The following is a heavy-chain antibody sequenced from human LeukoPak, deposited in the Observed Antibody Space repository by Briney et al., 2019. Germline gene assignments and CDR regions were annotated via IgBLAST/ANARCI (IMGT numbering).Heavy chain of an antibody. CDR1: GFTFSTYS. Sequence: GGSLRLSCSASGFTFSTYSMSWVRQAPGKGLEWVSAISGSGGSTFYADSVKGRFTISRDNSKNSLYLQMNGLRTEDTALYYCAKDGQQWLVPYYFYGMDVWGQGTTVTVSS. V-gene: IGHV3-23*01. CDR2: ISGSGGST. CDR3: AKDGQQWLVPYYFYGMDV. J-gene: IGHJ6*02. D-gene: IGHD6-19*01.